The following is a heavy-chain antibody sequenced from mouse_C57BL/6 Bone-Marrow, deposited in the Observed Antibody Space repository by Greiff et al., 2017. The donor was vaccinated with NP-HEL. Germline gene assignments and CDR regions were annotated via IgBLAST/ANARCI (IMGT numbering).Heavy chain of an antibody. Sequence: EVKLQESGPVLVKPGASVKMSCKASGYTFTDYYMNWVKQSHGKSLEWIGVINPYNGGTSYNQKFKGKATLTVDKSSSTAYMELNSLTSEDSAVYYCARGVYDAPWFAYWGQGTLVTVSA. V-gene: IGHV1-19*01. CDR2: INPYNGGT. J-gene: IGHJ3*01. D-gene: IGHD2-3*01. CDR3: ARGVYDAPWFAY. CDR1: GYTFTDYY.